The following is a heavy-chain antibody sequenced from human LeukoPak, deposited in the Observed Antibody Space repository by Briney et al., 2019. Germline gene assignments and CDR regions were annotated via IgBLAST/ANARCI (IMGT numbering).Heavy chain of an antibody. CDR1: GYTFTSYY. D-gene: IGHD5-18*01. V-gene: IGHV1-46*01. J-gene: IGHJ4*02. CDR3: AISDTAMVHFDY. CDR2: INPSGGST. Sequence: ASVKVSCKASGYTFTSYYMHWVRQAPGQGLEWMGIINPSGGSTSYAQKFQGRVTMTRDTSTSTVYMELSSLRSEDTAVYYCAISDTAMVHFDYWGQGTLVTVSS.